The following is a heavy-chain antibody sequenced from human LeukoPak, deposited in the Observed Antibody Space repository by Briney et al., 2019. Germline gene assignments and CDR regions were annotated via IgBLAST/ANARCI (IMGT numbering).Heavy chain of an antibody. Sequence: GGSLRLSCAASGFMFSDYYMSWIRQAPGKGLEWVSILSSSGTTIYYADSVKGRFTISRDNAKSSLYLQMNSLRAEDTAVYYCARRSWYKADYWGQGTLVTVSS. CDR3: ARRSWYKADY. J-gene: IGHJ4*02. V-gene: IGHV3-11*01. CDR2: LSSSGTTI. CDR1: GFMFSDYY. D-gene: IGHD1-14*01.